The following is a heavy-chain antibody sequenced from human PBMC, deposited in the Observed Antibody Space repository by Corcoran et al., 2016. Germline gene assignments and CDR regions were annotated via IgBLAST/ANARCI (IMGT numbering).Heavy chain of an antibody. CDR2: INPSGGST. CDR3: ARDLGPITMVRGVIISAYYYYGMDV. V-gene: IGHV1-46*01. J-gene: IGHJ6*02. D-gene: IGHD3-10*01. CDR1: GYTFTSYY. Sequence: QVQLVQSGAEVKKPGASVKVSCKASGYTFTSYYMHWVRQAPGQGLEWMGIINPSGGSTSYAQKFQGRVTMTRDTSTSTVYMELSSLRSEDTAVYYCARDLGPITMVRGVIISAYYYYGMDVWGQGTTVTVSS.